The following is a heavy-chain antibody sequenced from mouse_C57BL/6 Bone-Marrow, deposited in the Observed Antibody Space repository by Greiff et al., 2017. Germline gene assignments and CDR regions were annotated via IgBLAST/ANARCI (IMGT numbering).Heavy chain of an antibody. V-gene: IGHV1-74*01. D-gene: IGHD1-1*01. CDR3: SILHYYGSSYDWFAY. CDR2: IHPSDSDT. Sequence: QVQLQQSGAELVKPGASVKVSCKASGYTFTSYWMHWVKQRPGQGLEWIGRIHPSDSDTTYNQKFKGKATLTVDTSSSTAYMQLSSRTSEDSAVYDCSILHYYGSSYDWFAYWGQGTLVTVSA. CDR1: GYTFTSYW. J-gene: IGHJ3*01.